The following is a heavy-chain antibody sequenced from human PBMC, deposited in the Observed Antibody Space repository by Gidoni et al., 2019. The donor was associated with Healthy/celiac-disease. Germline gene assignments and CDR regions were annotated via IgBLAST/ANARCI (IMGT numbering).Heavy chain of an antibody. V-gene: IGHV3-23*01. D-gene: IGHD6-19*01. Sequence: EVQLLESGGGLVQPGGSLRLSCAASGFTFSRYAMSWVRQAPGKGLEWVSAISGSGGSTYYADSVKGRFTISRDNSKNTLYLQMNSLRAEDTAVYYCAKQSPSGWFKWAYFDYWGQGTLVTVSS. CDR1: GFTFSRYA. CDR2: ISGSGGST. J-gene: IGHJ4*02. CDR3: AKQSPSGWFKWAYFDY.